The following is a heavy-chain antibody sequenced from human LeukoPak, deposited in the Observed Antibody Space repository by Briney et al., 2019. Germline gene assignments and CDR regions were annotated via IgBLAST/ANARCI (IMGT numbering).Heavy chain of an antibody. CDR2: IYHSGST. J-gene: IGHJ3*02. D-gene: IGHD6-13*01. CDR3: ARARIAPAGTRPFDI. Sequence: SETLSLTCAVSGGSISSSNWWSWVRQPPGKGLEWIGEIYHSGSTNYNPSLKSRVTISVDKSKNQLSLKLSSVTAADTAVYSCARARIAPAGTRPFDIWAQGTMVPFSS. CDR1: GGSISSSNW. V-gene: IGHV4-4*02.